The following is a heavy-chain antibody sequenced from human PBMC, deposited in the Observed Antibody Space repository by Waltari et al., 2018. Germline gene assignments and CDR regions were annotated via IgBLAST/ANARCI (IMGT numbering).Heavy chain of an antibody. CDR3: ARSGWSNWFDP. CDR2: IYDSGST. J-gene: IGHJ5*02. CDR1: GGSISSSY. D-gene: IGHD6-19*01. Sequence: QVQLQESGPGLVTPSETLSLTCPASGGSISSSYCTWIRQPPGKGLEWIGYIYDSGSTNYNPSLKSRVTRSVDTSKNQFSLKLSSVTAADTAVYYCARSGWSNWFDPWGQGTLVTVSS. V-gene: IGHV4-59*01.